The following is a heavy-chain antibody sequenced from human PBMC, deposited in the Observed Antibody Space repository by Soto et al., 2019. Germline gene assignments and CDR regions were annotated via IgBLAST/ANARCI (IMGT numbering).Heavy chain of an antibody. V-gene: IGHV4-34*01. J-gene: IGHJ4*02. CDR1: GRSFSSYY. Sequence: QVQLQQWGAGLLKPSETLSLTCAVHGRSFSSYYWSWIRQPPGKGLEWIGEINHSGSTNYNPSLQSRVTISVDTPRNRFSLKLSSVTAADTAVYYCAGPIDYGDYSSFDYWGQGIVVTVSS. CDR3: AGPIDYGDYSSFDY. CDR2: INHSGST. D-gene: IGHD4-17*01.